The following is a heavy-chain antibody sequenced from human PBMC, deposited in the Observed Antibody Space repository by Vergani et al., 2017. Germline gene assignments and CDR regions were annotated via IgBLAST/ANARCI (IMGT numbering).Heavy chain of an antibody. Sequence: QLQLQESGPGLVKPSETLSLTCTVSGGSISSSSYYWGWIRQPPGKGLEWIGSIYYSGSTYYNPSLKSRVTISVDTSKNQFSLKLSSVTAADTAVYYCARGPTHYDSSGYPPAASYYFDYWGQGTLVTVSS. D-gene: IGHD3-22*01. V-gene: IGHV4-39*01. CDR3: ARGPTHYDSSGYPPAASYYFDY. J-gene: IGHJ4*02. CDR1: GGSISSSSYY. CDR2: IYYSGST.